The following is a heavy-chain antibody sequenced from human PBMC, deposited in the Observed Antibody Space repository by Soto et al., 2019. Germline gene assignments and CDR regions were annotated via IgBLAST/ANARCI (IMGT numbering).Heavy chain of an antibody. Sequence: GGSLRLSCAASGFTFSSYSMNWVRQAPGKGLEWVSSISSSSSYIYYADSVKGRFTISRDNAKNSLYLQMNSLRAEDTAVYYCARDNSISYYDIEGPSKYYFDYWGQGTLVTVSS. CDR3: ARDNSISYYDIEGPSKYYFDY. CDR1: GFTFSSYS. D-gene: IGHD3-22*01. V-gene: IGHV3-21*01. J-gene: IGHJ4*02. CDR2: ISSSSSYI.